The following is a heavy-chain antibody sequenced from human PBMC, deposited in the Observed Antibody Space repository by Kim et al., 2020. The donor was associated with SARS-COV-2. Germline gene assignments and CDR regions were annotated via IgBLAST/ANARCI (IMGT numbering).Heavy chain of an antibody. CDR1: GYSFTSYW. CDR2: IDPSDSYT. J-gene: IGHJ5*02. CDR3: ARHVGPYSSSWLGPWFDP. V-gene: IGHV5-10-1*01. D-gene: IGHD6-13*01. Sequence: GESLKISCKGSGYSFTSYWISWVRQMPGKGLEWMGRIDPSDSYTNYSPSFQGHVTISADKSISTAYLQWSSLKASDTAMYYCARHVGPYSSSWLGPWFDPWGQGTLVTVSS.